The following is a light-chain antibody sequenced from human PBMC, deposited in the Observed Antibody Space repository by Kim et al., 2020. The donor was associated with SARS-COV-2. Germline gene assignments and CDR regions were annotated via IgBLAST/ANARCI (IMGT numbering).Light chain of an antibody. V-gene: IGKV1-5*01. CDR1: QSISSW. CDR3: QQYNSYPYT. CDR2: DAS. J-gene: IGKJ2*01. Sequence: DIQMTQSPSTLSASVGDRVTITCWASQSISSWLAWYQQKPGKAPKLLIYDASSLESGVPSRFSGSGSGTEFTLTISSLQPDDLATYYCQQYNSYPYTFGQGTKLEIK.